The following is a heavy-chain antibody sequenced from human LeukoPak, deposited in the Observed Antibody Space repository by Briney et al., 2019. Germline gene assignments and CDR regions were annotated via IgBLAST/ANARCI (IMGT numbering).Heavy chain of an antibody. CDR3: ARDVSSGWYLDY. D-gene: IGHD6-19*01. CDR1: GYTFTGYY. Sequence: GAAVKVSCKASGYTFTGYYMHWVRQAPEQGLEWMGWINPNSGGTNYAQKFQGRVTMTRDTSISTAYMELSRLRSDDTAVYYCARDVSSGWYLDYWGQGTLVTVSS. V-gene: IGHV1-2*02. CDR2: INPNSGGT. J-gene: IGHJ4*02.